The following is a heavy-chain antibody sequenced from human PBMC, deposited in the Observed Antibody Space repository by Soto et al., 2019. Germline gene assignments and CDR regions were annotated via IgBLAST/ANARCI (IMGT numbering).Heavy chain of an antibody. J-gene: IGHJ4*02. CDR2: IYYSGST. CDR1: GGSISSYY. D-gene: IGHD3-16*01. CDR3: ARNPPRLPNDY. V-gene: IGHV4-59*12. Sequence: PSETLSLTCTVSGGSISSYYWSWIRQPPGKGLEWIGYIYYSGSTNYNPSLKSRVTISVDTSKNQFSLKLSSVTAADTAVYYCARNPPRLPNDYWGQGTLVTVSS.